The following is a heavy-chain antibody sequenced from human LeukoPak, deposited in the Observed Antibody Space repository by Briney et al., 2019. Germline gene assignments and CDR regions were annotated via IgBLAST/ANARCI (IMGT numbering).Heavy chain of an antibody. Sequence: GGSLRLSCAASGFTFSSYSMNWVRQAPGKGLEWVSSISSSSSYIYYADSVKGRFTISRDNAKNSLYLQMNSLRAEDTAVYYCARHDAPDVKGGYSGYPPTDWGQGTLVTVPA. CDR1: GFTFSSYS. CDR3: ARHDAPDVKGGYSGYPPTD. V-gene: IGHV3-21*01. J-gene: IGHJ4*02. CDR2: ISSSSSYI. D-gene: IGHD5-12*01.